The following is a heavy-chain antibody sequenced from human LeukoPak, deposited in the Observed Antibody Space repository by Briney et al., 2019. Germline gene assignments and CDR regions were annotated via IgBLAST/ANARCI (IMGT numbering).Heavy chain of an antibody. CDR1: GGTFSSYA. Sequence: ASVKVSCKASGGTFSSYAISWVRQAPGQGLGWMGRIIPILGIANYAQKFQGRVTITADKSTSTAYMELSSLRSEDTAVYYCARGYCSGGSCYWGFDYWGQGTLVTVSS. V-gene: IGHV1-69*04. J-gene: IGHJ4*02. CDR3: ARGYCSGGSCYWGFDY. D-gene: IGHD2-15*01. CDR2: IIPILGIA.